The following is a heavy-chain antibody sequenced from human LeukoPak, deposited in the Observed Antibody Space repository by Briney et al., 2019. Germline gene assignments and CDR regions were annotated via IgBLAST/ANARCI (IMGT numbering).Heavy chain of an antibody. Sequence: GASVKVSCKASGYTFTGYYMHWVRQAPGQGLEWMGWINPNSGGTNYAQKFQGRVTMTRDTSISTAYMELSRLRSDDTAVYYCARGGSGSYGHYYGMDVWGQGTTVTVSS. V-gene: IGHV1-2*02. CDR2: INPNSGGT. D-gene: IGHD3-10*01. CDR1: GYTFTGYY. CDR3: ARGGSGSYGHYYGMDV. J-gene: IGHJ6*02.